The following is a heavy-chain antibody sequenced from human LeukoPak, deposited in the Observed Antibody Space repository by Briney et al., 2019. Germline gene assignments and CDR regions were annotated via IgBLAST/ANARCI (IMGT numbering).Heavy chain of an antibody. CDR1: GFTFSSYA. V-gene: IGHV3-30*04. Sequence: GGSLELSCAASGFTFSSYAMHWVRQAPGKGLEWVAVISYDGSNKYYADSVKGRFTISRDNSKNTLYLQMNSLRAEDTAVYYCARDLDYWGQGTLVTVSS. J-gene: IGHJ4*02. CDR3: ARDLDY. CDR2: ISYDGSNK.